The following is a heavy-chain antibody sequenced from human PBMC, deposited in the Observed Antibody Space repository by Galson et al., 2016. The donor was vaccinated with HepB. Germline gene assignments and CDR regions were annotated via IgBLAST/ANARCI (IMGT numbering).Heavy chain of an antibody. CDR3: AILTGLSDSYNGLDV. CDR1: GFTFSRYA. V-gene: IGHV3-23*01. D-gene: IGHD3-9*01. Sequence: SLRLSCAASGFTFSRYAMSWVRQAPGKGLEWVSAISGAGDNTYNADSVKGRFTISRDNSRNTLYLQMNSLRADDTAVYYCAILTGLSDSYNGLDVWGQGTTVTVSS. J-gene: IGHJ6*02. CDR2: ISGAGDNT.